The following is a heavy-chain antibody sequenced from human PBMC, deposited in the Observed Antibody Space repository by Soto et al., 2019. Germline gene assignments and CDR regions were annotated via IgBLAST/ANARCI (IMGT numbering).Heavy chain of an antibody. CDR2: IYYSGST. J-gene: IGHJ4*02. CDR1: GGSISSYY. D-gene: IGHD5-12*01. CDR3: ARLGARDGYNRRWYYCDY. V-gene: IGHV4-59*08. Sequence: SETLSLTCTVSGGSISSYYWSWIRQPPGKGLEWIGYIYYSGSTNYNPSLKSRVTISVDTSKNQFSLKLSSVTAADTAVYYCARLGARDGYNRRWYYCDYWGQGTLVTVSS.